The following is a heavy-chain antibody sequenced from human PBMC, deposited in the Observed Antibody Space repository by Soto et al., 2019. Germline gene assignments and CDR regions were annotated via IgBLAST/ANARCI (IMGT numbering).Heavy chain of an antibody. J-gene: IGHJ4*02. D-gene: IGHD6-13*01. CDR1: GFSLSTTGVG. CDR3: AYSRSNSWLGDY. CDR2: IYWDDDK. V-gene: IGHV2-5*02. Sequence: QITLKESGPTVVKPTQTLTLTCTFSGFSLSTTGVGVGWIRQPPGKALEWLALIYWDDDKRYSPSLKSRLTIXKXXSKNQVVLTMTNMDPVDTATYFCAYSRSNSWLGDYWGQGTLVTVSS.